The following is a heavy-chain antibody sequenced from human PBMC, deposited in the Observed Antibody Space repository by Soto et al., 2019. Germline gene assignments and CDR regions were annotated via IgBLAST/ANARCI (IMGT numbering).Heavy chain of an antibody. CDR2: ISGDGGST. D-gene: IGHD1-20*01. CDR3: AKCISWRVSPDSCCDS. J-gene: IGHJ4*02. Sequence: PGGSLRLSCEVSGFTFINYAMTWVRQPPGKGLEWVSGISGDGGSTYYADSVKGRFTISRDNPKNKMFLEMKTLRVEDTAVYYCAKCISWRVSPDSCCDSWGLGTLVTVSS. V-gene: IGHV3-23*01. CDR1: GFTFINYA.